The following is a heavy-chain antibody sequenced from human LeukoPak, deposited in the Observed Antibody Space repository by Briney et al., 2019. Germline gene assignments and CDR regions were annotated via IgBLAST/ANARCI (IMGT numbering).Heavy chain of an antibody. CDR3: ARDLDSPLHYDFWSGYYPLGYYYYGMDV. D-gene: IGHD3-3*01. CDR2: IKQDGSEK. Sequence: GGSLRLSCAASGFTFSSYWMSWVRQAPGKGLEWVANIKQDGSEKYYVDSVKGRFTISRDNDKNSLYPQMNSLRAENTAVYYCARDLDSPLHYDFWSGYYPLGYYYYGMDVWGQGTTVTVSS. V-gene: IGHV3-7*05. J-gene: IGHJ6*02. CDR1: GFTFSSYW.